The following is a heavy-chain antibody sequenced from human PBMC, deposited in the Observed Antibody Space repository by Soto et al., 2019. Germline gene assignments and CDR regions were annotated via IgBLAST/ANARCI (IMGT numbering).Heavy chain of an antibody. CDR3: ARPGYCSGGSCSYYYYGMDV. CDR2: IDPSDSYT. J-gene: IGHJ6*02. D-gene: IGHD2-15*01. CDR1: GYSFTSYW. V-gene: IGHV5-10-1*01. Sequence: GESLKISCKGSGYSFTSYWISWVRQMPGKGLEWMGRIDPSDSYTNYSPSFQGHVTISAGKSISTAYLQWSSLKASDTAMYYCARPGYCSGGSCSYYYYGMDVWGQGTTVTVSS.